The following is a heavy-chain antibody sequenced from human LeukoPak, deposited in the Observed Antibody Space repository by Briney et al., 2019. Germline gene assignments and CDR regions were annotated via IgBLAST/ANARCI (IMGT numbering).Heavy chain of an antibody. D-gene: IGHD3-10*01. CDR2: ISAYNGNT. CDR1: GYTSTSYG. CDR3: ARWHKQYGSGSYYKV. Sequence: ASVKVSCKASGYTSTSYGISWVRQAPGQGLEWMGWISAYNGNTNYAQKLQGRVTMTTDTSTSTAYMELRSLRSDDTAVYYCARWHKQYGSGSYYKVWGQGTLVTVSS. V-gene: IGHV1-18*01. J-gene: IGHJ4*02.